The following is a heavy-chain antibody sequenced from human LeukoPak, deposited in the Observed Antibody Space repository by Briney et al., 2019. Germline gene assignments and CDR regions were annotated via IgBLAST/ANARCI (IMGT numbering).Heavy chain of an antibody. V-gene: IGHV4-39*01. CDR3: ASLRSLMTLAGLDS. J-gene: IGHJ4*02. CDR2: MYYSGST. D-gene: IGHD6-19*01. CDR1: GGALNNSKYY. Sequence: LETLSPTRTVSGGALNNSKYYRGWVRPPPREGVEGVASMYYSGSTFYNPSLKSRVTISVDTSKNQFSLRLSSVTAADTAVYYCASLRSLMTLAGLDSWGQGTLVTVSS.